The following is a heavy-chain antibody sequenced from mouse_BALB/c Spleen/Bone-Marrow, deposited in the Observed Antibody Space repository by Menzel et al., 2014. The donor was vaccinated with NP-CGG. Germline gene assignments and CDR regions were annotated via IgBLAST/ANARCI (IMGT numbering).Heavy chain of an antibody. Sequence: QVQLKQSGAELVKPGASVKLSCKASGYTFNSYYMYWVKQRPGQGLEWFGEINPSNGGTNFNEKFKNKATLNVDKSSSTVYIQLSSLTPDDSAVYYCSRGRRDAFDYLGQGTSVTVSS. CDR1: GYTFNSYY. J-gene: IGHJ4*01. V-gene: IGHV1S81*02. CDR2: INPSNGGT. CDR3: SRGRRDAFDY.